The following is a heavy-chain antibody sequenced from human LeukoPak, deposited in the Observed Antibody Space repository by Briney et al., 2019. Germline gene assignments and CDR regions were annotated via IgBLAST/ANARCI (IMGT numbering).Heavy chain of an antibody. CDR3: AKDKFSVAVVADRLKWFDP. D-gene: IGHD2-15*01. CDR2: IRYDGSNK. V-gene: IGHV3-30*02. J-gene: IGHJ5*02. CDR1: GFTFCSYG. Sequence: PGGSLRLSCAASGFTFCSYGMHWVRQAPGKGLEWVAFIRYDGSNKYYADSVKGRFTISRDNSKNTLYLQMNSLRADDTAVYYCAKDKFSVAVVADRLKWFDPWGQGTLVTVSS.